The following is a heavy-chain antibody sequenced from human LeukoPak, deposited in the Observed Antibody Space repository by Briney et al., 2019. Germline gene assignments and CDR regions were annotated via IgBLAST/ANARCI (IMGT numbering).Heavy chain of an antibody. CDR3: ARGVSYSFDY. V-gene: IGHV6-1*01. Sequence: SQTLSLTCVISGDSVSSNSVACNWIRQSPSRGLEWLGNTYYRSKWYNDYAASVISRITINPDTSKNQSSLQLNSVTPEDTAVYYCARGVSYSFDYWGQGTLVTVSS. D-gene: IGHD2-8*01. CDR2: TYYRSKWYN. CDR1: GDSVSSNSVA. J-gene: IGHJ4*02.